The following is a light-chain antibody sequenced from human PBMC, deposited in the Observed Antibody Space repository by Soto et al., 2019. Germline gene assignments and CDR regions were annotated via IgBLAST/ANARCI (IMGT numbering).Light chain of an antibody. Sequence: QSALTQPASVSGSPGQSITISCTGTSSDIGGYNYVSWFQQHPGKAPKLMISDVSNRPSGVSNRFSGSKSGNTASLTISGLQAEDEADYYCSSSTSGSTFYVFGTGTQLTVL. CDR2: DVS. J-gene: IGLJ1*01. CDR3: SSSTSGSTFYV. CDR1: SSDIGGYNY. V-gene: IGLV2-14*01.